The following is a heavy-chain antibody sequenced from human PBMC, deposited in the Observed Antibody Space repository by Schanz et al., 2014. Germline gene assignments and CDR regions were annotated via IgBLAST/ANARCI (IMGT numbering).Heavy chain of an antibody. J-gene: IGHJ4*02. V-gene: IGHV3-23*01. CDR1: GFTFTNYA. D-gene: IGHD2-8*02. Sequence: EVHLLESGGGLVQPGGSLRLSCAASGFTFTNYAMSWVRQAPGKGLEWVSLISDSGDTAYYADSVKGRFTISRDNFKGALYLQMSSLRAEDTAVYYCAKSLESCPGGRCSRGYFDYWGREPWSPSPQ. CDR3: AKSLESCPGGRCSRGYFDY. CDR2: ISDSGDTA.